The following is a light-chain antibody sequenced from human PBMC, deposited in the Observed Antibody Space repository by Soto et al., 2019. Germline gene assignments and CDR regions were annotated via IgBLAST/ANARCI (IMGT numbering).Light chain of an antibody. V-gene: IGKV3-20*01. CDR1: QTVRNNY. CDR3: QQFSSYPLT. CDR2: DAS. Sequence: EFGLTQSPGTLSLSAGERATLSFRASQTVRNNYLAWYQQKPGQAPRLLIYDASSRATGIPDRFSGGGSGTDFTLTISRLEPEDFAVYYCQQFSSYPLTFGGGTKVDIK. J-gene: IGKJ4*01.